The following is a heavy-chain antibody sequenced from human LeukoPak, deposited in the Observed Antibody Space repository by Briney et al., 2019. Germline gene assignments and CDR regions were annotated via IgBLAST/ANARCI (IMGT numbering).Heavy chain of an antibody. Sequence: PSETLSLTCTVSGGSISSGSYYWSWTRQPAGKGLEWIGRIYTSGSTNYNPSLKSRVTISVDTSKNQFSLKLSSVTAAVTAVYYCARYVDYGDYPDYWGQGTLVTVSS. CDR1: GGSISSGSYY. CDR3: ARYVDYGDYPDY. V-gene: IGHV4-61*02. J-gene: IGHJ4*02. CDR2: IYTSGST. D-gene: IGHD4-17*01.